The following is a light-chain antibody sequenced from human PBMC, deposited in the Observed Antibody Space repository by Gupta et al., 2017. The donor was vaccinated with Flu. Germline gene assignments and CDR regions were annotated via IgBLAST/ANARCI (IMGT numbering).Light chain of an antibody. Sequence: EIVMTQSPATLSEPLGERAIRSCRASQSVTNNLAWYQQKPGQAPRLLISGSSTRATGIPARFSGSGSGTEFTLTISSLQSEDFAVYYCQQDNSWPYSFGQGTKLEIK. CDR3: QQDNSWPYS. CDR2: GSS. J-gene: IGKJ2*03. V-gene: IGKV3-15*01. CDR1: QSVTNN.